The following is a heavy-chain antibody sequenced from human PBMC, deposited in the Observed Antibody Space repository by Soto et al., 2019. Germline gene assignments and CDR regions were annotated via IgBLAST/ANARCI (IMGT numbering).Heavy chain of an antibody. J-gene: IGHJ4*02. CDR2: INHSGST. Sequence: QVQLQQWGAGLLKPSETLSLTCAVYGGSFSGYYWSCIRQPPGKGLEWIGEINHSGSTNYNPSLKSRVTISVDTSKTQFSLKLSSVTAADTAVYYCARAPVGATYFDYWGQGTLVTVSS. D-gene: IGHD1-26*01. CDR1: GGSFSGYY. CDR3: ARAPVGATYFDY. V-gene: IGHV4-34*01.